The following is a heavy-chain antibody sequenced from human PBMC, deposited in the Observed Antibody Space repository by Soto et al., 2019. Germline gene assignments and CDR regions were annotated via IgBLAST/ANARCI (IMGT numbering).Heavy chain of an antibody. V-gene: IGHV3-30*18. CDR1: GFTFSSYG. CDR2: ISYDGSNK. J-gene: IGHJ4*02. Sequence: QVQLVESGGGVVQPGRSLRLSCAASGFTFSSYGMHWVRQAPGKGLEWVAVISYDGSNKYYADSVKGRFTISRDNSKNPLYLQMNSLRAEDTAVYYCAKEVAAAASSWGQGTLVTVSS. D-gene: IGHD6-13*01. CDR3: AKEVAAAASS.